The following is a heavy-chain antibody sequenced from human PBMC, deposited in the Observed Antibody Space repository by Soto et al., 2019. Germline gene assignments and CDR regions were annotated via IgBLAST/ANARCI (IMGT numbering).Heavy chain of an antibody. CDR2: ISAYNGNT. V-gene: IGHV1-18*01. Sequence: ASVKVSCKASGYTFTSYGISWVRQAPGQGLEWMGWISAYNGNTNYAQKLQGRVTMTTDTSTSTAYMELRSLRSDDTAVYYCARDRPITIFGVVTRTFDYWGQGTLVTVSS. J-gene: IGHJ4*02. CDR3: ARDRPITIFGVVTRTFDY. CDR1: GYTFTSYG. D-gene: IGHD3-3*01.